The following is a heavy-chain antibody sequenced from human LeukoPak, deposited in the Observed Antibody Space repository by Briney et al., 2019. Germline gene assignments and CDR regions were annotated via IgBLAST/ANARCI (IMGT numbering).Heavy chain of an antibody. Sequence: ASVKVSRKASGYTFINYGITWVRHAPGQGLEWMGWISGYNGNTNYAQKFQGRVTMTIDTSTSTLYMELRSLRSDDTAVYYCARGRTHRRLWLGESTGGPFDYWGQGTLVTVSS. CDR3: ARGRTHRRLWLGESTGGPFDY. V-gene: IGHV1-18*01. D-gene: IGHD3-10*01. J-gene: IGHJ4*02. CDR1: GYTFINYG. CDR2: ISGYNGNT.